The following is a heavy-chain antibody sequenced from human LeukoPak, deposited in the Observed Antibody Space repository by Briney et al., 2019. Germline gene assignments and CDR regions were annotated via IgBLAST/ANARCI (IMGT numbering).Heavy chain of an antibody. V-gene: IGHV1-69*06. CDR1: GDTFRNYA. CDR2: ITPIFDTP. CDR3: ARDPKLAAAGTGDAFDI. D-gene: IGHD6-13*01. J-gene: IGHJ3*02. Sequence: SVKVSCKASGDTFRNYAISWLRQAPGQGLEWMGGITPIFDTPNYAQKFQGRVTITAEKSTSTAYMELSSLRSEDTAVYYCARDPKLAAAGTGDAFDICGQGTVVTVSS.